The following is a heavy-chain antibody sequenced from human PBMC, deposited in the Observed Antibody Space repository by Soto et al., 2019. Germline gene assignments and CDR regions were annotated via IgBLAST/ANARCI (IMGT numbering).Heavy chain of an antibody. Sequence: GGSLRLSXAASGSTFSSYAMSWVRQAPGKGLEWVSAISGSGGSTYYADSVKGRFTISRDNSKNTLHLQMNSLRAEDTAVYYCANLRWFGELWGQGTLVTVSS. CDR3: ANLRWFGEL. CDR2: ISGSGGST. CDR1: GSTFSSYA. D-gene: IGHD3-10*01. J-gene: IGHJ4*02. V-gene: IGHV3-23*01.